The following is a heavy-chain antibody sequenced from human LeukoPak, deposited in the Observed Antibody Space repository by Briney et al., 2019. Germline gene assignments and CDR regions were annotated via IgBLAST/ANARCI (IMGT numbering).Heavy chain of an antibody. CDR2: ISGSGGST. V-gene: IGHV3-23*01. Sequence: GGSLRLSCAASGFTFSSYAMSWVRQAPGKGLEWVSAISGSGGSTYYADSVKGRFTISRDNAKNSLYLQMNSLRAEDTAVYYCARDHRDGYNAGDTFDMWGQGTMVTVSS. J-gene: IGHJ3*02. CDR3: ARDHRDGYNAGDTFDM. D-gene: IGHD5-24*01. CDR1: GFTFSSYA.